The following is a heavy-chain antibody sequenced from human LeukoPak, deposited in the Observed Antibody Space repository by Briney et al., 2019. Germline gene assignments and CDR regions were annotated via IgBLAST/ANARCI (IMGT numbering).Heavy chain of an antibody. CDR3: ARDYKGYFDSNGYSSQVNWFDP. Sequence: EASVKVSCTASGGSFSSSSIIWVRQAPGQRLEWMGGIIPIFGTANYAQKFQDRVTITADKSTRTAYIELRRLRSEDTAVYYCARDYKGYFDSNGYSSQVNWFDPWGQGTLVTVSS. CDR2: IIPIFGTA. D-gene: IGHD3-22*01. CDR1: GGSFSSSS. V-gene: IGHV1-69*06. J-gene: IGHJ5*02.